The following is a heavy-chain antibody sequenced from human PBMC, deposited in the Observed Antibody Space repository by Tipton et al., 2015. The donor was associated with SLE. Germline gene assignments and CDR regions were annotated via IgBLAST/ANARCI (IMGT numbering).Heavy chain of an antibody. Sequence: LRLSCTVSGGSISSGSYYWSWIRQPAGKGLEWIGHIYTSGSTNYNPSLKSRVTISVDTSKNQFSLKLSSVTAADTAVYYCARDQGVGAVPWGQGTLVTVSS. CDR1: GGSISSGSYY. CDR2: IYTSGST. CDR3: ARDQGVGAVP. J-gene: IGHJ5*02. D-gene: IGHD1-26*01. V-gene: IGHV4-61*09.